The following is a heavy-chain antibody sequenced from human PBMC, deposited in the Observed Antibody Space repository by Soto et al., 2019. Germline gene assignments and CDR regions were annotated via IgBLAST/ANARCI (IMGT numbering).Heavy chain of an antibody. V-gene: IGHV4-39*01. CDR1: GGSISSGGYY. CDR3: ARSTIAPRLFMFPFDS. J-gene: IGHJ4*02. D-gene: IGHD6-6*01. CDR2: IYYDGNT. Sequence: SETLSLTCTVSGGSISSGGYYWSWIRQHPGKGLEWIGYIYYDGNTYYNPSLKSRVTISLDTSKNQFSLRLTSVTAADTAVYYCARSTIAPRLFMFPFDSWGQGTLVTVSS.